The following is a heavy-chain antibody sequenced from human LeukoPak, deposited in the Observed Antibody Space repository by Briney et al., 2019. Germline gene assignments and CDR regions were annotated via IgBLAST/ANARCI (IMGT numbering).Heavy chain of an antibody. Sequence: GASVKVSCKASGGTFSSYTISWVRQAPGQGLEWMGRIIPILGIANYAQKFQGRVTITADKSTSTAYMELSSLRSEDTAVYYCARGTGYCSGGSCPADAYYYYGMDVWGQGNTVTVSS. CDR1: GGTFSSYT. CDR2: IIPILGIA. V-gene: IGHV1-69*02. J-gene: IGHJ6*02. D-gene: IGHD2-15*01. CDR3: ARGTGYCSGGSCPADAYYYYGMDV.